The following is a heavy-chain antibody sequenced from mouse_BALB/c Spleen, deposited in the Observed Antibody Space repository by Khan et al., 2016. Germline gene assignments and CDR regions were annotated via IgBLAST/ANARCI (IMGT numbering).Heavy chain of an antibody. J-gene: IGHJ3*01. CDR3: ARAGYYGYSAY. Sequence: EVKLLESGGGLVQPGGSLKLSCAASGVDFSRYWMSWVRQAPGKGLEWIGEINPDSSTINYTPSLKDKFIISRDNAKNTLYLQMSKVRSEDTALYYCARAGYYGYSAYWGQGTLVTVSA. CDR1: GVDFSRYW. D-gene: IGHD1-1*01. V-gene: IGHV4-1*02. CDR2: INPDSSTI.